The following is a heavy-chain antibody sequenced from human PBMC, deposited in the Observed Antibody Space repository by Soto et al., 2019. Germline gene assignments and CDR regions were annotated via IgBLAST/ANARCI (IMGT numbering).Heavy chain of an antibody. CDR3: ASDRVWGSYSRTDGFDI. Sequence: SETLTLTCTVSGGSISSYYWSWIRQPPGKGLEWIGYIYYSGSTNYNPSLKSRVTISVDTSKNQFSLKLSSVTAADTAVYSCASDRVWGSYSRTDGFDIWGQGTMVTVSS. CDR1: GGSISSYY. D-gene: IGHD3-16*01. V-gene: IGHV4-59*08. J-gene: IGHJ3*02. CDR2: IYYSGST.